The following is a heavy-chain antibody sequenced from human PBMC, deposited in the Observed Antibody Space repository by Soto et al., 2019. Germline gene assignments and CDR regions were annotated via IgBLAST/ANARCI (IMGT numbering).Heavy chain of an antibody. D-gene: IGHD1-1*01. CDR3: ARAGFERLYFDQ. Sequence: EVQLVESGGDLIQPGGSLRLSCAASGFTVTNSYMAWVRQAPGKGLEWVSVVYTSGRTYHADSVKGRFTVSRDISTNMFFLQMTKLRAEDMATYYCARAGFERLYFDQWGRGTLVTVSS. V-gene: IGHV3-53*01. CDR2: VYTSGRT. CDR1: GFTVTNSY. J-gene: IGHJ4*02.